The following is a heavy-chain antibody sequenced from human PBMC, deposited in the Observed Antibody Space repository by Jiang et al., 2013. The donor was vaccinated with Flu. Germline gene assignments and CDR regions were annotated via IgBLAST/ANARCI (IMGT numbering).Heavy chain of an antibody. CDR1: GGTFSSYA. J-gene: IGHJ6*02. Sequence: SGAEVKKPGSSVKVSCKASGGTFSSYAISWVRQAPGQGLEWMGGIIPIFGTANYAQKFQGRVTITADKSTSTAYMELSSLRSEDTAVYYCARAEGGYTMDHYYGMDVWGQGTTVTVSS. D-gene: IGHD3-10*01. CDR2: IIPIFGTA. CDR3: ARAEGGYTMDHYYGMDV. V-gene: IGHV1-69*06.